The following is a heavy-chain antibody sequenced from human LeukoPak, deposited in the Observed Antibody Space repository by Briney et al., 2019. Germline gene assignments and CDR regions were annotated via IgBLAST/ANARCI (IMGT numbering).Heavy chain of an antibody. CDR2: IKEDGSQI. J-gene: IGHJ2*01. CDR1: GFAFSSYW. CDR3: ARVHWYFDY. V-gene: IGHV3-7*04. Sequence: PGGSLRLSCAASGFAFSSYWMSWVRQAPGKGPEWVGHIKEDGSQIDYVDSVKGRFTISRDNARNSLYLQLSSLRADDTAMYYCARVHWYFDYWGRGTLVIVSS.